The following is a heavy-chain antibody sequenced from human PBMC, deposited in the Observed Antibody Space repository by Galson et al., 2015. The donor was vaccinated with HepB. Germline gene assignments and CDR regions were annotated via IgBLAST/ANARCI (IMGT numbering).Heavy chain of an antibody. D-gene: IGHD2-21*02. CDR3: ARNPASYDYYKMDV. CDR1: GFSFTSHS. V-gene: IGHV3-48*01. CDR2: ISSGGTK. Sequence: SLRLSCAASGFSFTSHSMNWVRQAPGKGLEWVTYISSGGTKYYADSVKGRFTISRDNVKKSMYLHMSSLRVEDTAVYYCARNPASYDYYKMDVWGQGTTVTVSS. J-gene: IGHJ6*02.